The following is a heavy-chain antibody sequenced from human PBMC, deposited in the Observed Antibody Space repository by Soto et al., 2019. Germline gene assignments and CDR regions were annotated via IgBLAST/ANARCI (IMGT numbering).Heavy chain of an antibody. V-gene: IGHV1-69*06. Sequence: QVQLVQSGAEMKKPGSSVKVSCKASGGTFSSDAISWVRQAPGQGLEWMGGIIPLFGTTNYAQKFQGRVTITADKSTSTAYMELSSLRSEDTAVYHCARDKSADSSGYLYYFDYWGQGTLVTVSS. J-gene: IGHJ4*02. D-gene: IGHD3-22*01. CDR1: GGTFSSDA. CDR2: IIPLFGTT. CDR3: ARDKSADSSGYLYYFDY.